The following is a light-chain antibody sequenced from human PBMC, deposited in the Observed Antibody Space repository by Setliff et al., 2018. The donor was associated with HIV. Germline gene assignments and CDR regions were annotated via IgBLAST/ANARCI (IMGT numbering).Light chain of an antibody. Sequence: QSVLTQPPSVSAAPGQKVTISCSGSSFKNGDTFVSWYQQLPGTAPKLLIFENDNRPSGIPDRFSGSKSGTSATLGITGLQTGDEADYYCGTWDTSLTTYVFGTGTKVTVL. CDR3: GTWDTSLTTYV. V-gene: IGLV1-51*01. CDR2: END. J-gene: IGLJ1*01. CDR1: SFKNGDTF.